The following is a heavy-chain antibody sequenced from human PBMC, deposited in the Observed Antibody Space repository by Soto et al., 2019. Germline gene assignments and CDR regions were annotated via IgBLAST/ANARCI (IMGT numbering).Heavy chain of an antibody. V-gene: IGHV1-2*04. Sequence: APVKVSCKASGYTFTDHFIRWVRQAPGQGLEGMGWINPKNGVPKYAQKFQDWVTMTRDTSINTAYMVVSRLKSDDTAVYYCARAGLYGSGSYIDYWGQGTLVTVSS. J-gene: IGHJ4*02. D-gene: IGHD3-10*01. CDR3: ARAGLYGSGSYIDY. CDR2: INPKNGVP. CDR1: GYTFTDHF.